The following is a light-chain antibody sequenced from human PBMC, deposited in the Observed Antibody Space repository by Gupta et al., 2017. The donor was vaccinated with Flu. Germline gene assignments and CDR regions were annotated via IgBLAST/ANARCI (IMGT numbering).Light chain of an antibody. CDR2: GTS. J-gene: IGKJ1*01. CDR1: RGVSTTY. CDR3: QQYGSSPRT. V-gene: IGKV3-20*01. Sequence: EIVLTQSPGTLSLSPGDTATLSCRASRGVSTTYLAWYQHKPGQSPRLLIFGTSSRATGIPDRFSGSGSGTDFTLTISRLEPEDFAVYYCQQYGSSPRTFGQGTKVEIK.